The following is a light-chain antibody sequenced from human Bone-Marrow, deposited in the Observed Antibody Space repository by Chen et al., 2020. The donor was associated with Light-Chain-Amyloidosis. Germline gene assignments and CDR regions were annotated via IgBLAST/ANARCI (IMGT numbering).Light chain of an antibody. CDR2: GAS. V-gene: IGKV3-15*01. Sequence: EIVMTQSPATLSVSPGERATPSCRASQSVSSNVAWYQQRPGQTPRLLICGASTRATGIPARFSGGGSGTDVTRTISSLQSEDCAGYYCQQYNKRPSWTFGQGTKVEIK. CDR1: QSVSSN. CDR3: QQYNKRPSWT. J-gene: IGKJ1*01.